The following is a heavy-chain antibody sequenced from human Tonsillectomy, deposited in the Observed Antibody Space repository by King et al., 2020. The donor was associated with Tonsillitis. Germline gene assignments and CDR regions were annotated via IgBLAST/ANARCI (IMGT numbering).Heavy chain of an antibody. J-gene: IGHJ4*02. Sequence: VQLVESGGGVVQPGRSLRLSCAGSGLTFSTYAVHWVRQAPGKGLEWVALISYDGANTYHADSVEGGLAISRDNTKSTVYLEIISLRPEDTAVYYCAGGPTVSYRGRCFFGSWGPGTLVTVSS. D-gene: IGHD3-16*01. CDR1: GLTFSTYA. CDR3: AGGPTVSYRGRCFFGS. CDR2: ISYDGANT. V-gene: IGHV3-30*09.